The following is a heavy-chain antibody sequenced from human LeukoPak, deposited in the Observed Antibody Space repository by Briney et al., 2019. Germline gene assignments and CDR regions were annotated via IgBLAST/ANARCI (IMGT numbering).Heavy chain of an antibody. V-gene: IGHV3-23*01. CDR1: GFTFSSYV. D-gene: IGHD3-22*01. J-gene: IGHJ4*02. CDR3: AKDRYYYDSSGYYHYFDY. CDR2: ISGSGGST. Sequence: GGSLRLSCAASGFTFSSYVMSWVRQAPGKGLEWVSAISGSGGSTYYADSVKGRFTISRDNSKNTLYLQMNSLRAEDTAVYYCAKDRYYYDSSGYYHYFDYWGQGTLVTVSS.